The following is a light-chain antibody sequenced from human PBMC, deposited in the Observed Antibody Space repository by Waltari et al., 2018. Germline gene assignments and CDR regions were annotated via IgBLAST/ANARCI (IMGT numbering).Light chain of an antibody. CDR3: QHYVRLPVS. J-gene: IGKJ1*01. V-gene: IGKV3-20*01. CDR2: DAS. CDR1: QSVGKF. Sequence: EIVLTQSQGTRSLSTGERATLSCRASQSVGKFLAWYQKKPGQAPRLLIYDASSRATGIPDRFSGSGFGTDFSLTISRLEPEDFAVYYCQHYVRLPVSFGQGTKVGIK.